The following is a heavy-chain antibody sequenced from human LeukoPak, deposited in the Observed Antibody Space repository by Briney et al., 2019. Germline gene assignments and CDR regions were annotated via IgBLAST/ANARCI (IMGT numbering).Heavy chain of an antibody. D-gene: IGHD6-19*01. CDR2: TSADGTTT. V-gene: IGHV3-74*01. Sequence: GGSLRLSCVASGFTFNAYWIHWVRQGPGKGLVWVSLTSADGTTTTYADSVTGRFTVSIDNAKNTVYLQMKSLRAEDAAVYYCTRGLAGAYRIMDVWGQGTTVTVS. CDR1: GFTFNAYW. J-gene: IGHJ6*02. CDR3: TRGLAGAYRIMDV.